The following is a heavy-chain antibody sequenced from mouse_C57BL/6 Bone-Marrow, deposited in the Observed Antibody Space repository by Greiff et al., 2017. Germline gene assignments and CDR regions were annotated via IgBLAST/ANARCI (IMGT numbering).Heavy chain of an antibody. CDR2: IDPETGGT. Sequence: VQLQQSGAELVRPGASVTLSCKASGYTFTDYEMPWVKQTPVHGLEWIGAIDPETGGTAYNQKFKGKAILTADKSSSTAYMELRSLTSEDSAVYDCTRGNGDDEAWFAYWGQGTLVTVSA. CDR3: TRGNGDDEAWFAY. J-gene: IGHJ3*01. D-gene: IGHD2-2*01. CDR1: GYTFTDYE. V-gene: IGHV1-15*01.